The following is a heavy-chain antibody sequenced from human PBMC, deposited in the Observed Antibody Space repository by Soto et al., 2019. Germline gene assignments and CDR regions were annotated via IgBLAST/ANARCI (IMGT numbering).Heavy chain of an antibody. CDR1: GGTFSSYA. D-gene: IGHD2-2*02. J-gene: IGHJ5*02. CDR2: IIPIFGTA. Sequence: EASVKVSCKASGGTFSSYAISWVRQAPGQGLEWMGGIIPIFGTANYAQKFQGRVTITADESTSTAYMELSSLRAEDTAVYYCAKDRGSGSTSWYNGWFDPWGQGTLVTVSS. CDR3: AKDRGSGSTSWYNGWFDP. V-gene: IGHV1-69*13.